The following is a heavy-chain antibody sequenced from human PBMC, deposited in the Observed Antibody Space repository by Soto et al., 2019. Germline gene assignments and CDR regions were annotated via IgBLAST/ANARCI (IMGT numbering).Heavy chain of an antibody. CDR1: GYTFTGYY. CDR2: ISANNGNT. Sequence: ASVKVSCKASGYTFTGYYMHWVRQAPGQGLEWMGWISANNGNTNYAQKLQGRVTMTTDTSTSTAYMELRSLRSDDTAVYYCARASGVVMDFDYWGQGTLVTVSS. D-gene: IGHD3-3*01. V-gene: IGHV1-18*04. J-gene: IGHJ4*02. CDR3: ARASGVVMDFDY.